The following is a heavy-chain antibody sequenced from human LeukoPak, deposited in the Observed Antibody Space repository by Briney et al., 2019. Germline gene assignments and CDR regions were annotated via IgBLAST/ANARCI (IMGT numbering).Heavy chain of an antibody. J-gene: IGHJ4*02. CDR1: GFTFSSYR. D-gene: IGHD3/OR15-3a*01. V-gene: IGHV3-48*01. CDR2: ISSSSSTI. CDR3: ARALDWNYFDY. Sequence: GGSLRLSCAASGFTFSSYRMNWVRQAPGKGLEWVSYISSSSSTIYYADSVKGRFTISRDNAKNSLYLQMNSLRAEETAVYYCARALDWNYFDYWGQGTLVTVSS.